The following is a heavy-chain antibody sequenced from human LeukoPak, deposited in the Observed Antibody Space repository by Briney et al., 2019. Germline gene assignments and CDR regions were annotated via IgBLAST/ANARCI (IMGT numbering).Heavy chain of an antibody. Sequence: GGSLRLSCAASXXTFSSYSMNWVRQAPGKGLEWVSSISSSSSYIYYADSVKGRFTISRDNAKNSLYLQMNSLRAEDTAVYYCARAPRYYDILTGYSMQDAFDIWGQGTMVTVSS. D-gene: IGHD3-9*01. J-gene: IGHJ3*02. CDR2: ISSSSSYI. CDR1: XXTFSSYS. CDR3: ARAPRYYDILTGYSMQDAFDI. V-gene: IGHV3-21*01.